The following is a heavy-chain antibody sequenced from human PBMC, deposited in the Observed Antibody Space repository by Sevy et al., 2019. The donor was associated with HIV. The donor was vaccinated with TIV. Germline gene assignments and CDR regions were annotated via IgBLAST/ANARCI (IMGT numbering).Heavy chain of an antibody. Sequence: SETLSLTCTVSGGTISSGGYSWSWIRQHPGKGLEWIGYIYSSGSPYYNPSLKSRVTVSVDPSKNQFSLKLTSVTAADTAVYYRAGEMEGSGTYGMDVWGQGTTVTVSS. V-gene: IGHV4-31*03. D-gene: IGHD3-10*01. CDR3: AGEMEGSGTYGMDV. CDR2: IYSSGSP. CDR1: GGTISSGGYS. J-gene: IGHJ6*02.